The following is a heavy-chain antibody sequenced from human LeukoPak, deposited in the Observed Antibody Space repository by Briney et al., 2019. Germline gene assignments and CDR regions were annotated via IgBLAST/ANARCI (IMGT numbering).Heavy chain of an antibody. CDR2: VTASAGNT. CDR3: AKVVSGYHFDY. V-gene: IGHV3-23*01. J-gene: IGHJ4*02. D-gene: IGHD5-12*01. CDR1: GFTFSSYA. Sequence: PGGSLRLSCAASGFTFSSYAMSWVRQAPGKGLEWVSAVTASAGNTYYADSVKGRFTISRDNSKNTLYLQMNTLRAEDTAVYYCAKVVSGYHFDYWGQGTLVTVSS.